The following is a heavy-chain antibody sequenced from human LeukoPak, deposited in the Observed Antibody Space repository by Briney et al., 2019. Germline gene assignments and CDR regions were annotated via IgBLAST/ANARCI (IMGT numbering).Heavy chain of an antibody. Sequence: SETLSLTCAVSGYSISSGYYWGWIRPPPGKGLEWIGIIYHSGSTYYNPSLKSRVTISVDTSKNQFSLKLSSVTAADTAVYYCARQTPDIVVVPAAIRSGWFDPWGQGTLVTVSS. D-gene: IGHD2-2*02. CDR3: ARQTPDIVVVPAAIRSGWFDP. CDR2: IYHSGST. V-gene: IGHV4-38-2*01. J-gene: IGHJ5*02. CDR1: GYSISSGYY.